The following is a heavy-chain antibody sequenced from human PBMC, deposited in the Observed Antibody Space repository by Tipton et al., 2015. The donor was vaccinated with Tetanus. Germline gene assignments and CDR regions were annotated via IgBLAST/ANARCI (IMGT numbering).Heavy chain of an antibody. CDR1: GFTFSSYG. CDR3: ARALYYYDSSGYLDY. CDR2: IWYDGSNK. Sequence: SLRLSCAASGFTFSSYGMHWVRQAPGKGLEWVAVIWYDGSNKYYADSVKGRFTISRDNSKNTLYLQMNSLRAEDTAVYYCARALYYYDSSGYLDYWGQGTLVTVSS. D-gene: IGHD3-22*01. V-gene: IGHV3-33*01. J-gene: IGHJ4*02.